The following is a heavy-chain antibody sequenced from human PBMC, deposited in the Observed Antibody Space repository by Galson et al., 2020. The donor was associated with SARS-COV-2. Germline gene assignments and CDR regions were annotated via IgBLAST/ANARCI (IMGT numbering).Heavy chain of an antibody. J-gene: IGHJ5*02. Sequence: SETLSLTCTVSGGSISSSSYYWGWIRQPPGKGLEWIGSIYYSGSTYYNPSLKSRVTISVDTSKNQFSLKLSSVTAADTAVYYCAREILWFGELLELDWFDPWGQGTLVTVSS. CDR1: GGSISSSSYY. CDR3: AREILWFGELLELDWFDP. CDR2: IYYSGST. V-gene: IGHV4-39*07. D-gene: IGHD3-10*01.